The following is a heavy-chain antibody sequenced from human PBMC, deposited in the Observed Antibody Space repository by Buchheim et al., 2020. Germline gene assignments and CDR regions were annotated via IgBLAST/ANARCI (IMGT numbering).Heavy chain of an antibody. V-gene: IGHV4-34*01. J-gene: IGHJ6*02. CDR3: ARVRIGNWGRYYYYYGMDV. CDR2: INHSGST. CDR1: GGSFSGYY. Sequence: QVQLQQWGAGLLKPSETLSLTCAVYGGSFSGYYWSWIRQPPGKGLEWIGEINHSGSTNYNPSLKSRVTISVDTSKNQISLQLSSVTAADTAVYYCARVRIGNWGRYYYYYGMDVWGQGTT. D-gene: IGHD7-27*01.